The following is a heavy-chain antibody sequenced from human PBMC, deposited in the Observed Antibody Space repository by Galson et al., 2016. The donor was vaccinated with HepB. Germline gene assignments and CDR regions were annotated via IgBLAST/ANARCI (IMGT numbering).Heavy chain of an antibody. J-gene: IGHJ4*01. D-gene: IGHD5-18*01. V-gene: IGHV3-64D*09. CDR1: GFTFSNYV. Sequence: SLRLSCAGSGFTFSNYVMYWIRQAPGKGLQYVSSISSNGRFTYYADSVKGRFTISRDNSKNMLYLQMSSLRGEDTAMYYCVKDLDTEQRLAYWGQGTLVTVSS. CDR3: VKDLDTEQRLAY. CDR2: ISSNGRFT.